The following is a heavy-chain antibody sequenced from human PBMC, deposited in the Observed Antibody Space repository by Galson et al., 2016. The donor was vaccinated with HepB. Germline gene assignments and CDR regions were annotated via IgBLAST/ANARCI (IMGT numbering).Heavy chain of an antibody. CDR1: GFTFSLYW. J-gene: IGHJ5*02. CDR3: ARGGRTISGVSNNWFDP. CDR2: ISSDGGST. D-gene: IGHD3-3*02. V-gene: IGHV3-74*01. Sequence: SLRLSCAASGFTFSLYWMHWVRQAPGKGLVWVSHISSDGGSTSYADSVKGRFTISRDNAKKTLYLQMNSLRAEDTALYYCARGGRTISGVSNNWFDPWGQGTLVTVSS.